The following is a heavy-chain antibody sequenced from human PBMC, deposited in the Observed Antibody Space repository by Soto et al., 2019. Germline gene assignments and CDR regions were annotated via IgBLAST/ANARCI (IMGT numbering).Heavy chain of an antibody. V-gene: IGHV6-1*01. CDR3: AKGDNLGPKTGYAFDP. CDR2: TYFRSKWYN. Sequence: TLALLCAISGDTLSSNTASWNCIRQSPSRVLQWLGRTYFRSKWYNDYAVSVKSRIIINPDTSNNHFSLQVNSVTPEDTAVYFCAKGDNLGPKTGYAFDPWGQGIMATVSS. J-gene: IGHJ5*02. D-gene: IGHD5-12*01. CDR1: GDTLSSNTAS.